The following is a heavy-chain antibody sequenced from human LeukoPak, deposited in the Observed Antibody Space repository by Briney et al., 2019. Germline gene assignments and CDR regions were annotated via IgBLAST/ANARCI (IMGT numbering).Heavy chain of an antibody. CDR1: GYTSTDYY. D-gene: IGHD6-13*01. CDR3: ALLFSSTWYRFDS. Sequence: ASVKVSCKASGYTSTDYYIHWVRQAPGQGLERMGWVNPNSGDTNHAHKFQGRVTMTSDTSISTAYMDLNRVRSDDTAVYYCALLFSSTWYRFDSWGQGTLVTVSS. V-gene: IGHV1-2*02. CDR2: VNPNSGDT. J-gene: IGHJ4*02.